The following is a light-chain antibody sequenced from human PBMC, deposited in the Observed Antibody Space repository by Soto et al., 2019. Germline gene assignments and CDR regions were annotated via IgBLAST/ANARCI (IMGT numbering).Light chain of an antibody. CDR3: AAWDDSLNGVV. CDR2: SNN. CDR1: RFNIGRNT. J-gene: IGLJ2*01. Sequence: QSVLTQPPSASGTPGQRVTISCSGSRFNIGRNTVNWYQQLPGSAPKLLIYSNNQRPSGVPDRSSGSRSGTSASLAISGLQSEHEADYYCAAWDDSLNGVVFGGGTKVTVL. V-gene: IGLV1-44*01.